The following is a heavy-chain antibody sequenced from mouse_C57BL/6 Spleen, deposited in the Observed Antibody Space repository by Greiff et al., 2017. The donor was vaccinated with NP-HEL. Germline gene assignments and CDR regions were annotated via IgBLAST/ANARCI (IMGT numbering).Heavy chain of an antibody. CDR1: GYTFTDYH. J-gene: IGHJ3*01. CDR2: INPNNGGT. Sequence: EVQLQQSGPELVKPGASVKISCKASGYTFTDYHMNWVKQSHGKSLEWIGDINPNNGGTSYNQKFKGKATLTVDKSSSTAYMELRSLTSEDSAVYYCARDGAGWDWGQGTLVTVSA. D-gene: IGHD1-1*02. CDR3: ARDGAGWD. V-gene: IGHV1-26*01.